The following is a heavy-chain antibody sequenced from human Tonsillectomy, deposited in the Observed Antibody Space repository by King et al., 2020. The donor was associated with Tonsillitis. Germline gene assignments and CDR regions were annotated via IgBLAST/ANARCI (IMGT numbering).Heavy chain of an antibody. CDR3: AREDNYYFDY. CDR2: IVYSGST. V-gene: IGHV4-59*01. Sequence: QLQESGPGLVKPSETLSLTCTVSGGSLSSYYWSWFRQLPGKGLEWIGDIVYSGSTNYNPSLTRGGTISVDTCKNQFSLKLSSVTAADTAVYYCAREDNYYFDYWGQGTLVTVSS. CDR1: GGSLSSYY. J-gene: IGHJ4*02. D-gene: IGHD1-1*01.